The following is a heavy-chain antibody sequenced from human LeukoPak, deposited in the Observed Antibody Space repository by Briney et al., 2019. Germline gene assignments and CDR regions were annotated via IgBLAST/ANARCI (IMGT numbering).Heavy chain of an antibody. V-gene: IGHV4-30-4*01. J-gene: IGHJ6*02. Sequence: PSETLSLTCSVSGGSISTSDYYWAWIRQPPGRGLEWIGYIYNSGLTYYNPSLKSRVTISVDTSKNQFSLKLSSVTAADTAVYFCAREDVVATDWEADSTMVHQGMDVWGQGTTVIVSS. CDR1: GGSISTSDYY. CDR3: AREDVVATDWEADSTMVHQGMDV. CDR2: IYNSGLT. D-gene: IGHD5-12*01.